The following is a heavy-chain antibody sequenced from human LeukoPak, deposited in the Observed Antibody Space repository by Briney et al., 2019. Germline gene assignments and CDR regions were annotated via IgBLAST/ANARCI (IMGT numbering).Heavy chain of an antibody. CDR2: IYSRGDT. J-gene: IGHJ5*02. CDR1: GFTVSDNY. V-gene: IGHV3-53*01. D-gene: IGHD6-13*01. CDR3: ARDAPQVPAAGVLAS. Sequence: GGSLRLSCAASGFTVSDNYMSWVRQAPGKGLEWASVIYSRGDTYYANSVKGRFTFSRDISKNTLYLQMNGLRVEDTAMYYCARDAPQVPAAGVLASWGRGTLVIVSS.